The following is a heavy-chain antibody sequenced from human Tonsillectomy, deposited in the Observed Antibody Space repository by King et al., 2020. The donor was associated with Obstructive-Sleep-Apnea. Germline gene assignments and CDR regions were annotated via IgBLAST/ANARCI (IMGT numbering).Heavy chain of an antibody. D-gene: IGHD3-10*01. J-gene: IGHJ4*02. CDR2: ISSSSSYT. V-gene: IGHV3-11*06. Sequence: VQLVESGGGLVKPGGSLRLSCAASGFTFRDYYMSWIRQSAGKGLEWVSYISSSSSYTKYADSVKGRFTISRDNAQNSLCLQMNSLRAEDTAVYYCAIGLDYYGSGSYGYWGQGTLVTVSS. CDR1: GFTFRDYY. CDR3: AIGLDYYGSGSYGY.